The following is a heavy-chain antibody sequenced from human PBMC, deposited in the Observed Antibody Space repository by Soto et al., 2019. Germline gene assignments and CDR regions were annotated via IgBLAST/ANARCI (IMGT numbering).Heavy chain of an antibody. Sequence: EVQLAESWGGLVLTGGSLRLSCAASGFSFVSYWMHWVRQVPGEGLAWVSRINGNADNSDYADSVKGRFTISRDNAINRLYLQMDSLGADDTGVYFCVRNFRGAVAGSKFAPWGQGTLVPVPS. D-gene: IGHD6-19*01. CDR2: INGNADNS. CDR1: GFSFVSYW. CDR3: VRNFRGAVAGSKFAP. J-gene: IGHJ5*02. V-gene: IGHV3-74*01.